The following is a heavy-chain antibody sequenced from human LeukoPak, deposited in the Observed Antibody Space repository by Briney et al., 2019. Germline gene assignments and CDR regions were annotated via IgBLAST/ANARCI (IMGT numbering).Heavy chain of an antibody. CDR1: GYSISSGYY. Sequence: SETLSLTCAVSGYSISSGYYWGCIRQPPGKGLEWIGSIYHSGSTYYNPSLKRRVTISVDTSKNQFSLQLSSVTAADTAAYYCARQAVAGVSDWGQGTLVTVSS. D-gene: IGHD6-19*01. CDR2: IYHSGST. V-gene: IGHV4-38-2*01. J-gene: IGHJ4*02. CDR3: ARQAVAGVSD.